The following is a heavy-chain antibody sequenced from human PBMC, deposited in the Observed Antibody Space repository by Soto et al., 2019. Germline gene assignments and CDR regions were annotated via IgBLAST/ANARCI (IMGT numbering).Heavy chain of an antibody. D-gene: IGHD1-26*01. CDR2: ISYDGNNK. Sequence: GGSLRLSCTASGFTFSSYAMHWVRQAPGKGLEWVAVISYDGNNKYYADSVKGRFTFSRDNSKNTLYLQMNSLRVEDTAVYYCAREAGRSYSHYSYHYGVDVWGQGTTVTVSS. J-gene: IGHJ6*02. CDR3: AREAGRSYSHYSYHYGVDV. V-gene: IGHV3-30-3*01. CDR1: GFTFSSYA.